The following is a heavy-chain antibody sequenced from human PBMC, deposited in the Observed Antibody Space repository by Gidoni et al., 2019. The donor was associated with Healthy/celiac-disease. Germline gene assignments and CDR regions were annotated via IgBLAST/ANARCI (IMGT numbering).Heavy chain of an antibody. CDR3: TTEATPWGGYYFDY. V-gene: IGHV3-15*01. CDR1: GFTFSNAW. Sequence: EVQLVESGGGLVKPGGSLRLSCAASGFTFSNAWMSWVRQAPGKGLEWVGRIKSKTDGGTTDYAAPVKGRFTISRDDSKNTLYLQMNSLKTEDTAVYYCTTEATPWGGYYFDYWGQGTLVTVSS. J-gene: IGHJ4*02. D-gene: IGHD1-26*01. CDR2: IKSKTDGGTT.